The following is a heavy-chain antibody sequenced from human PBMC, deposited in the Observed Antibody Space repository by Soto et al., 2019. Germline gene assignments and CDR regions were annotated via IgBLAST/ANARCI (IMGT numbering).Heavy chain of an antibody. CDR1: GYTFNNYG. CDR2: ISVYNGNK. V-gene: IGHV1-18*01. J-gene: IGHJ6*02. CDR3: ARVVITLIRGVKVDFYSMDV. D-gene: IGHD3-10*01. Sequence: QLVQSGGEVKEPGASVQVSCKASGYTFNNYGITWVRQAPGQGLEWLGWISVYNGNKKYAKKVQGRVSMSADTPSRTAHMELRSLQSDDTAVYFCARVVITLIRGVKVDFYSMDVWGRGTTVTVSS.